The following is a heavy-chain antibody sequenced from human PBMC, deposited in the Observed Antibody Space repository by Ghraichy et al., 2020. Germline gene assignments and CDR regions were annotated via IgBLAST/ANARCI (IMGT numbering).Heavy chain of an antibody. V-gene: IGHV5-51*01. Sequence: GESLNISCKGSGYSFTSYWIGWVRQMPGKGLEWMGIIYPGDSDTRYSPSFQGQVTISADKSISTAYLQWSSLKASDTAMYYCAFRLANYDFWSGYYYFDYWGQGTLVTVSS. J-gene: IGHJ4*02. CDR3: AFRLANYDFWSGYYYFDY. CDR1: GYSFTSYW. D-gene: IGHD3-3*01. CDR2: IYPGDSDT.